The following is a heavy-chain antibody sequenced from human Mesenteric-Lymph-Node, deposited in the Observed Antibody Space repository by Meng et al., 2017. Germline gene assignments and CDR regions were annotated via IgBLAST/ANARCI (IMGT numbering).Heavy chain of an antibody. CDR2: SGSGGTT. J-gene: IGHJ4*02. V-gene: IGHV3-23*04. Sequence: EVQLVGSGGGFVQPGGSLRLSCAASGFTFSSYAMSWVRQAPGKGLEWVSTSGSGGTTYYADSVKGRFTISRDNSKNTLYLQMSSLRGEDTAMYYCANPGWNDGGVDYWGQGTLVTVSS. CDR3: ANPGWNDGGVDY. D-gene: IGHD1-1*01. CDR1: GFTFSSYA.